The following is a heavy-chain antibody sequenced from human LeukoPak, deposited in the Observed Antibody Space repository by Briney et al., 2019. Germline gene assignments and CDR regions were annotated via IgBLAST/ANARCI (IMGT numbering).Heavy chain of an antibody. V-gene: IGHV3-30*03. CDR2: ISYDGNNK. Sequence: PGGSLRLSCAASGFTFSNYGMHWVRQAPGKGLEWVAVISYDGNNKYYADSVKGRFTISRDNSKNTLYLQMNSLRAEDTAVYYCVRAERGYWGQGTLVTVSS. J-gene: IGHJ4*02. D-gene: IGHD1-1*01. CDR1: GFTFSNYG. CDR3: VRAERGY.